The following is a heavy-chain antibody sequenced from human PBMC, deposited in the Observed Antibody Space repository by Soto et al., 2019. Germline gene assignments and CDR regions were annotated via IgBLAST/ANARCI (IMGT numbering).Heavy chain of an antibody. J-gene: IGHJ6*03. D-gene: IGHD3-16*02. Sequence: QLQLQESGPGLVKPSETLSLTCTVSGGSISSSSYYWGWIRQPPGKGLEWIGSIYYSGSTYYNPSLKSRVTISVDTSKNQFSLKLSSVTAADTAVYYCARVENRGDYIWGSYRNLYSGYYMDVWGKGTTVTVSS. V-gene: IGHV4-39*01. CDR3: ARVENRGDYIWGSYRNLYSGYYMDV. CDR2: IYYSGST. CDR1: GGSISSSSYY.